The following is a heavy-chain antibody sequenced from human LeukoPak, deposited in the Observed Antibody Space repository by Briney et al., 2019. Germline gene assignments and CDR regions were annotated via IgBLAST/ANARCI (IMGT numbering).Heavy chain of an antibody. CDR3: ASYPRYSSSPPFDY. V-gene: IGHV1-2*02. CDR2: INPNTGGI. Sequence: ASVRVSCKASGYTFTGYYMHWVRQAPGQGLEWMGWINPNTGGIYYAEKFQGRVTMTRDTTISTAYMELTRLTSDDTAVYYCASYPRYSSSPPFDYWGQGTLVTVPS. J-gene: IGHJ4*02. CDR1: GYTFTGYY. D-gene: IGHD6-6*01.